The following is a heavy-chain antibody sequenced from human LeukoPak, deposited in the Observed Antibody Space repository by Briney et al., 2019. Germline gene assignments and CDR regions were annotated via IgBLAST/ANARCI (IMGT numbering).Heavy chain of an antibody. J-gene: IGHJ4*02. CDR3: AKDLTMIVGPRDY. D-gene: IGHD3-22*01. V-gene: IGHV3-30*18. CDR2: ISYDGSNK. Sequence: GGSLRLSCAASGFTFSSYGMHWVRQAPGKGLEWVAVISYDGSNKYYADSVKGRFTISRDNSKNTLYLQMNSLRAEDTAVYYCAKDLTMIVGPRDYWGQGTLVTVSS. CDR1: GFTFSSYG.